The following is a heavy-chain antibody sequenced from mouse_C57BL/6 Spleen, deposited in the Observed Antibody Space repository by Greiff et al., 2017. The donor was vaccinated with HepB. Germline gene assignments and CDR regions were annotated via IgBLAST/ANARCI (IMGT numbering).Heavy chain of an antibody. CDR2: IDPSDSYT. Sequence: QVQLQQPGAELVRPGTSVKLSCKASGYTFTSYWMHWVKQRPGQGLEWIGVIDPSDSYTNYNQKFKGKATLTVDTSSSTAYMQLSSLTSEDSAVYYCARGGYRGSNWGSDYWGQGTTLTVSS. D-gene: IGHD4-1*01. CDR1: GYTFTSYW. CDR3: ARGGYRGSNWGSDY. V-gene: IGHV1-59*01. J-gene: IGHJ2*01.